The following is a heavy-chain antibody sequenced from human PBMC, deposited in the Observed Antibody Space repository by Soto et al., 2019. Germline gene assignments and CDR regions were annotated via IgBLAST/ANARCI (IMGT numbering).Heavy chain of an antibody. V-gene: IGHV3-23*01. J-gene: IGHJ4*02. CDR1: GFTFSSYA. CDR3: AKERMTSSGWFGVFEY. CDR2: ISGSGGST. Sequence: EVQLLESGGGLVQPGGSLRLSCAASGFTFSSYAMSWVRQAPGKGLEWVSAISGSGGSTYYADSVKGRFTISRDNSKNRLHLKMNGLRAEDTAVYYCAKERMTSSGWFGVFEYWGQGTVVTVSS. D-gene: IGHD6-19*01.